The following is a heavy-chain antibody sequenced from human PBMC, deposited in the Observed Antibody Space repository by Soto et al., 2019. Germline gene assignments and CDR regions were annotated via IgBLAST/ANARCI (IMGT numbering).Heavy chain of an antibody. CDR2: IYHSGST. Sequence: SETLSLTCAVSGGSISSGGYSWSWIRQPPGKGLEWIGYIYHSGSTYYNPSLKSRVTISVDTSKNQFSLKLSSVTAADTAVYYCARDIAAAGRNWFDPWGQGTLVTVSS. CDR1: GGSISSGGYS. J-gene: IGHJ5*02. D-gene: IGHD6-13*01. CDR3: ARDIAAAGRNWFDP. V-gene: IGHV4-30-2*05.